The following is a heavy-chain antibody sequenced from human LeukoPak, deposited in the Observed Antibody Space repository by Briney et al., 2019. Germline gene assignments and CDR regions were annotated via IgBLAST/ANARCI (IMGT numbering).Heavy chain of an antibody. V-gene: IGHV3-43*02. D-gene: IGHD6-13*01. Sequence: PGGSLRLSCAASGFTFDDYAMHWVRQAPGKGLEWVSLISGDGGSTYYADSVKGRFTISRDNSKNSLYLQMNSLRTEDTALYYCAKDSSYPGYSSSWGQIVYFDYWGQGNLVTVSS. CDR1: GFTFDDYA. CDR3: AKDSSYPGYSSSWGQIVYFDY. J-gene: IGHJ4*02. CDR2: ISGDGGST.